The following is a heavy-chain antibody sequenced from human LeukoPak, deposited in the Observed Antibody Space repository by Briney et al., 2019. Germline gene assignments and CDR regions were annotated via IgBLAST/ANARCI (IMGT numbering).Heavy chain of an antibody. J-gene: IGHJ6*03. Sequence: ASVKVSCKASGYTFTHYGITWVRQAPGQGLEWMGWISAYNGDTHYAQKLQGRAAMTTDTSTRTVYMELRSLRHDDTAVYYCPRGLDLGSRGYYYFDYHYYYMDVWGKGTTVAVSS. CDR3: PRGLDLGSRGYYYFDYHYYYMDV. V-gene: IGHV1-18*01. CDR2: ISAYNGDT. CDR1: GYTFTHYG. D-gene: IGHD3-22*01.